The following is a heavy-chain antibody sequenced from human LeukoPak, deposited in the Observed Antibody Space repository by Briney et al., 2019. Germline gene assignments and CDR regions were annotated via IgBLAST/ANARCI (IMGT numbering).Heavy chain of an antibody. CDR1: GFTFDDYG. D-gene: IGHD4-23*01. CDR3: ARGIAESTVVTPQRRYCYYYYYMDV. Sequence: RSGGSLRLSCAASGFTFDDYGMSWVRQAPGKGLEWVSGIHWNGGSTGYADSVKGRFTISRDNAKNSLYLQMNSLRAEDTALYYCARGIAESTVVTPQRRYCYYYYYMDVWGKGTTVTVSS. CDR2: IHWNGGST. V-gene: IGHV3-20*04. J-gene: IGHJ6*03.